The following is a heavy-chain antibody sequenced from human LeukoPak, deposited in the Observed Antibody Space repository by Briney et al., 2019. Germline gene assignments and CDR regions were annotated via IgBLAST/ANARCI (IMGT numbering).Heavy chain of an antibody. CDR3: ASLVVPPNYYYYYGMDV. J-gene: IGHJ6*02. V-gene: IGHV4-39*01. Sequence: GSLRLSCTASGFTFSSYWMSWVRQPPGKGLEWIGSIYYSGSTYYNPSLKSRVTISVDTSKNQFSLKLSSVTAADTAVYYCASLVVPPNYYYYYGMDVWGQGTTVTVSS. D-gene: IGHD2-2*01. CDR1: GFTFSSYW. CDR2: IYYSGST.